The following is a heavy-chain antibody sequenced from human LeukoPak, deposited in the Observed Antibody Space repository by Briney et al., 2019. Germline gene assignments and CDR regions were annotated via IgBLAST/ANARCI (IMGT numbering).Heavy chain of an antibody. CDR1: GASFSGYY. V-gene: IGHV4-34*01. Sequence: KPSETLSLTCAVYGASFSGYYWSWIRQPPGKGLEWIGEINHSGSINYNPSLKSRFTISVDTSKNQFSLKLSSVTAADTAVYYCARGKILYSTYYYGSGSPNRRAYMDVWGKGTTVTVSS. J-gene: IGHJ6*03. D-gene: IGHD3-10*01. CDR3: ARGKILYSTYYYGSGSPNRRAYMDV. CDR2: INHSGSI.